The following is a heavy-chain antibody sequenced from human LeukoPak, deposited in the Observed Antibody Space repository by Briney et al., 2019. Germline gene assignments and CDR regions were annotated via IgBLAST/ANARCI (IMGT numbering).Heavy chain of an antibody. D-gene: IGHD6-19*01. CDR2: IRYDGSNK. Sequence: GGSLRLSCAASGYTFSSYGMHWVRQAPGKGLQWVAFIRYDGSNKYYADSVKGRFTISRDNSKNTLYLQMNSLRADDTAVYYCVREIAVPGKTFDYWGQGTLVTVSS. V-gene: IGHV3-30*02. CDR3: VREIAVPGKTFDY. J-gene: IGHJ4*02. CDR1: GYTFSSYG.